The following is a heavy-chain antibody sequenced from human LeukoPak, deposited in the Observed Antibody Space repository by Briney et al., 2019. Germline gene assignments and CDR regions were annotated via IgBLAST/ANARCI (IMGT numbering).Heavy chain of an antibody. CDR2: LSDSGVYT. CDR3: AKKAHYDAYAKYFDY. Sequence: PGGSLRLSCAASGFTFSNYNMNWVRQAPGKGLEWVSILSDSGVYTYYADSVKGRFTISRDNSNSMLYLQMNSLRAEDTAVYYCAKKAHYDAYAKYFDYWGQGTLVTVSS. D-gene: IGHD4-17*01. CDR1: GFTFSNYN. J-gene: IGHJ4*02. V-gene: IGHV3-23*01.